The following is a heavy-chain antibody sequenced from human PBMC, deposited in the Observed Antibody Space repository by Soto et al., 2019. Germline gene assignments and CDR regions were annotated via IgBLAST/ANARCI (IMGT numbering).Heavy chain of an antibody. CDR1: GGSISSYY. D-gene: IGHD4-17*01. V-gene: IGHV4-59*01. CDR3: ARGHLGNYGDSPFFAY. CDR2: IYYSGST. J-gene: IGHJ4*02. Sequence: SETLSLTCTVSGGSISSYYWSWIRQPPGKGLEWIGYIYYSGSTNYNPSLKSRVTISVDTSKNQFSLKLSSVTAADTAVYYCARGHLGNYGDSPFFAYGGQGTLVPVSS.